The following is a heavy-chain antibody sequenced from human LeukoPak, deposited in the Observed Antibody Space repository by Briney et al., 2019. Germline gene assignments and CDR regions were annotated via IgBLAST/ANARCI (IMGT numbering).Heavy chain of an antibody. J-gene: IGHJ6*03. CDR3: ASVSYYDSSGYPIYYYYYYMGV. V-gene: IGHV1-18*01. Sequence: ASVKVSCKASGYTFTSYGISWVRQAPGQGLEWMGWISAYNGNTNYAQKLQGRVTMTTDTSTSTAYMELRSLRSDDTAVYYCASVSYYDSSGYPIYYYYYYMGVWGKGTTVTVSS. CDR1: GYTFTSYG. CDR2: ISAYNGNT. D-gene: IGHD3-22*01.